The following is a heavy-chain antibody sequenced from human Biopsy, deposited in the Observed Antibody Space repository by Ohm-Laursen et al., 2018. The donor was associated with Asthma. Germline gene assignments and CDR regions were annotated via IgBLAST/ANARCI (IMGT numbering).Heavy chain of an antibody. CDR1: GYPFTDYY. D-gene: IGHD3-16*01. Sequence: GASVKASCKASGYPFTDYYVHWVRQAPGQGLEWMGRIDPNSGGTNYAQKFLGRVTMTRDTSVNTASMVLSRLRSDDTAVYYCARIKIRIGAGTDRYFDLWGRGTLVTVSS. J-gene: IGHJ2*01. V-gene: IGHV1-2*06. CDR3: ARIKIRIGAGTDRYFDL. CDR2: IDPNSGGT.